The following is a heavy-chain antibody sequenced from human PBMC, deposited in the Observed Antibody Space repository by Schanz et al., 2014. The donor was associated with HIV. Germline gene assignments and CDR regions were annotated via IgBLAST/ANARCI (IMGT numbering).Heavy chain of an antibody. CDR3: ARDLNVGRHFDH. CDR1: GFTFSDYS. Sequence: EVHLVESGGGLVKPGGSLRLSCAASGFTFSDYSMHWGRQAPGKGLERGPSISSSSTYIYYADSVKGRFTISRDNARNSLYLQLGSLRTEDTAVYYCARDLNVGRHFDHWGQGTLVTVSS. D-gene: IGHD1-26*01. V-gene: IGHV3-21*01. J-gene: IGHJ4*02. CDR2: ISSSSTYI.